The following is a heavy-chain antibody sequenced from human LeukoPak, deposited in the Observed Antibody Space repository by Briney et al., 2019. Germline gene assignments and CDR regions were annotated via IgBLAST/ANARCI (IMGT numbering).Heavy chain of an antibody. CDR3: AKVGAYGDYARHDY. CDR1: GYSIRSGSY. J-gene: IGHJ4*02. Sequence: PSETLSLTCDVSGYSIRSGSYWGWIRQPPWKGLEWIGCMFHSGDTYHNPSLKSRVTISADTSKNQFSPKLTSVTAADTAVYYCAKVGAYGDYARHDYWGQGTLVTVSS. CDR2: MFHSGDT. V-gene: IGHV4-38-2*01. D-gene: IGHD4-17*01.